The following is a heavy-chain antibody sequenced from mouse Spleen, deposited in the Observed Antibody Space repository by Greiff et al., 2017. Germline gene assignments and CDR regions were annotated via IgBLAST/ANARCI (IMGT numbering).Heavy chain of an antibody. Sequence: VQLQQSGPGLVKPSQSLSLTCSVTGYSITSGYYWNWIRQFPGNKLEWMGYISYDGSNNYNPSLKNRISITRDTSKNQFFLKLNSVTTEDTATYYCARDMISDYAMDYWGQGTSVTVSS. CDR3: ARDMISDYAMDY. V-gene: IGHV3-6*01. CDR1: GYSITSGYY. J-gene: IGHJ4*01. CDR2: ISYDGSN. D-gene: IGHD2-4*01.